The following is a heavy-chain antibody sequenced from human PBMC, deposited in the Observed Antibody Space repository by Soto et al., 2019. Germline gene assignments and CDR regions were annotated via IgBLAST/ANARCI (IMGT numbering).Heavy chain of an antibody. CDR3: ARVDCSSIGCYGDYSYYGMDV. V-gene: IGHV3-7*05. CDR1: AFTFRNYW. J-gene: IGHJ6*02. D-gene: IGHD2-2*01. CDR2: IKQDGSET. Sequence: EVQLVESGGGLVQPGGSLRLSCAASAFTFRNYWMSWVRQAPGKGLEWVANIKQDGSETYYVDSVKGRFTISRDNAKSSLYLQINSLRAEDTAVYYCARVDCSSIGCYGDYSYYGMDVWGQGTTVTVS.